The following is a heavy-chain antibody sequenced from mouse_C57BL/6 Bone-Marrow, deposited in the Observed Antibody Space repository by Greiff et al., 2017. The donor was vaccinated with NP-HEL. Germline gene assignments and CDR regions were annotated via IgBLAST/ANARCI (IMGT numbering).Heavy chain of an antibody. CDR2: IHPNSGST. Sequence: QVQLQQPGAELVKPGASVKLSCKASGYTFTSYWMHWVKQRPGQGLEWIGMIHPNSGSTNYNEKFKSKATLTVDKSSSTAYMQLSSLTSEDSAVYFCARQDYSKDYAMDYWGQGTSVTVSS. V-gene: IGHV1-64*01. CDR3: ARQDYSKDYAMDY. CDR1: GYTFTSYW. D-gene: IGHD2-5*01. J-gene: IGHJ4*01.